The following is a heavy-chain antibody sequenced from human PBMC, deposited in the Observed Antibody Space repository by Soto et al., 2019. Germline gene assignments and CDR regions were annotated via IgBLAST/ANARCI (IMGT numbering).Heavy chain of an antibody. CDR2: IKSEGNGGTT. CDR1: GFTFSSAW. CDR3: AYYRDTSGGHVAF. V-gene: IGHV3-15*07. J-gene: IGHJ4*02. D-gene: IGHD3-22*01. Sequence: EVQLVESGGGLVKPGGSLRLSCAASGFTFSSAWMKWVRQAPGKGLEWVGRIKSEGNGGTTDHAAAVKGRFTISRDDSKNMLFLQMDSLITEDSALYYCAYYRDTSGGHVAFWGQGTLVTVSS.